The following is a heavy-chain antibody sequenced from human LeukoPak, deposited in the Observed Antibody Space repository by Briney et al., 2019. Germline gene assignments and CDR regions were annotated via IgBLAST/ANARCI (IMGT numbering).Heavy chain of an antibody. CDR1: GFTVSSNS. D-gene: IGHD6-19*01. Sequence: GGSLRLSCTVSGFTVSSNSMSWVRQAPGKGLEWVSFIFSSTHYSDSVKGRFTISRDNAKNTLYLQMNSLRAEDTAVYYCARMRGSSGWGYYYYYMDVWGKGTTVTISS. V-gene: IGHV3-53*01. CDR3: ARMRGSSGWGYYYYYMDV. J-gene: IGHJ6*03. CDR2: IFSST.